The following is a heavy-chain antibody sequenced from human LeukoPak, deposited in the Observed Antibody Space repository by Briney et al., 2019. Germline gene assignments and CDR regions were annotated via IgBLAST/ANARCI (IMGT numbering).Heavy chain of an antibody. D-gene: IGHD3-10*01. CDR1: GCTFTGYY. Sequence: GASVKVSCKASGCTFTGYYMHWVRQAPGQGLEWMGWINPNSGGTNYAQKFQGRVTMTRDTSISTAYMELSRLRSDDTAVYYCARAPRMVLGVIGWFDPWGQGTLVTVSS. V-gene: IGHV1-2*02. CDR3: ARAPRMVLGVIGWFDP. J-gene: IGHJ5*02. CDR2: INPNSGGT.